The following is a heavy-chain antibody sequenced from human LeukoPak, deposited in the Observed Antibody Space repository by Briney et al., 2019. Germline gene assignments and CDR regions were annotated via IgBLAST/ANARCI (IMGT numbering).Heavy chain of an antibody. J-gene: IGHJ4*02. D-gene: IGHD5-18*01. CDR2: MNPNSGNT. Sequence: ASVKVSCKASGYTFTSYDINWVRQATGQGLEWMGWMNPNSGNTGYAQKFQGRVTITRNTSISTAYMELSSLRSEDTAVYYCARNPPQELWFNYWGQGTLVTVSS. CDR1: GYTFTSYD. V-gene: IGHV1-8*03. CDR3: ARNPPQELWFNY.